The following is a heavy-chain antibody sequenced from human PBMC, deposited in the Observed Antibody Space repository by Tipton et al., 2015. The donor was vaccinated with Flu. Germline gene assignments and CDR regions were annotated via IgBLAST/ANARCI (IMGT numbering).Heavy chain of an antibody. J-gene: IGHJ4*02. CDR1: GDSVTSYY. Sequence: GLVKPSETLSLSRTVSGDSVTSYYWSWIRQPAGKGLEWIGRRYTSGSAHYNPSLKSRVTISVDTSKKQFSLQLGSVTAADTAVYYCARDPSLGMPDYFDYWGQGILVTASS. CDR3: ARDPSLGMPDYFDY. CDR2: RYTSGSA. V-gene: IGHV4-4*07. D-gene: IGHD2-2*01.